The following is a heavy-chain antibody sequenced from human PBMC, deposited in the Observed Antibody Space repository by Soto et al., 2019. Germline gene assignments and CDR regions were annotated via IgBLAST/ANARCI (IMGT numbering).Heavy chain of an antibody. CDR1: GYTFTSHG. CDR3: ARDGGTGTTGSYYYYYYGMDV. Sequence: ASVKVSCKASGYTFTSHGISWVRQAPGQGLEWMGWINSNTGYTSYAQKFQGRVTMTTETSTSTAYMDLRSLRSDDTAVYYCARDGGTGTTGSYYYYYYGMDVWGQGTTVTVSS. D-gene: IGHD1-7*01. J-gene: IGHJ6*02. V-gene: IGHV1-18*04. CDR2: INSNTGYT.